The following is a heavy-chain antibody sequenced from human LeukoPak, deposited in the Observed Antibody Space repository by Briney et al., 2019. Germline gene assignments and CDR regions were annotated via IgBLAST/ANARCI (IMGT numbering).Heavy chain of an antibody. CDR3: ARDRGTGSGSYKNWFDP. CDR1: EYTFTGYY. Sequence: GASVKVSCKASEYTFTGYYMHWVRQAPGQGLEWMGWINPNSGGTHYAPKFQGRVTMTRDTSTSTVYMELSSLRSEDTAVYYCARDRGTGSGSYKNWFDPWGQGTLVTVSS. J-gene: IGHJ5*02. D-gene: IGHD3-10*01. CDR2: INPNSGGT. V-gene: IGHV1-2*02.